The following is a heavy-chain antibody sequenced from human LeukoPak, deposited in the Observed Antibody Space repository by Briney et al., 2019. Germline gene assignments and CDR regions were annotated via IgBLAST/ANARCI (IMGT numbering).Heavy chain of an antibody. CDR2: IHYDGSIT. CDR3: VKDGKLQVGDDS. J-gene: IGHJ5*01. Sequence: GGSLRLSCVASGFTFSTYGMHWVRQAPGKGLEWVTYIHYDGSITYYADSVKGRFTISRDTSKNTLYVQMNSLRVDDTALYYCVKDGKLQVGDDSWGQGILVTVSS. V-gene: IGHV3-30*02. CDR1: GFTFSTYG. D-gene: IGHD3-10*01.